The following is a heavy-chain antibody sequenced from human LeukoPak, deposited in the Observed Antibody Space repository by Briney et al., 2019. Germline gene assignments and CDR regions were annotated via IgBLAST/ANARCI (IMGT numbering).Heavy chain of an antibody. CDR3: ARDGVENWFDP. D-gene: IGHD3-3*01. J-gene: IGHJ5*02. V-gene: IGHV4-4*07. CDR1: GGSISSCY. Sequence: PSETLSLTCTVSGGSISSCYWSWIRQPAGKGLEWIGRIYTSGSTNYNPSLKSRVTMSVDTSKNQFSLKLSSVTAADTAVYYRARDGVENWFDPWGQGTLVTVSS. CDR2: IYTSGST.